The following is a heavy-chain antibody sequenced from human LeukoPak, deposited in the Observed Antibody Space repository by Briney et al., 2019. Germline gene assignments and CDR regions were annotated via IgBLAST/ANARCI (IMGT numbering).Heavy chain of an antibody. Sequence: ASVKVSCKASGYTFTGYYMHWVRQAPGQGLEWMGWINPNSGGANYAQKFQGRVTMTRDTSISTAYMELSRLRSDDTAVYYCARDHTGGIAAAGTVFDPWGQGTLVTVSS. J-gene: IGHJ5*02. CDR1: GYTFTGYY. D-gene: IGHD6-13*01. V-gene: IGHV1-2*02. CDR3: ARDHTGGIAAAGTVFDP. CDR2: INPNSGGA.